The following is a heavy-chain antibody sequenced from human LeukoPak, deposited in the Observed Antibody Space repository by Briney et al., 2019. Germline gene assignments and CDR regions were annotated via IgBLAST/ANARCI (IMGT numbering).Heavy chain of an antibody. D-gene: IGHD5-18*01. CDR1: GFTFSSYS. CDR3: ARDLLDTTMGDAYYYYGMDV. V-gene: IGHV3-21*01. Sequence: PGGSLRLSCAASGFTFSSYSMNWVRQAPGKGLEWVSSISSSTHNIYYADSLKGRFTISRDNAKSTLYLQMNSLRAEDTAVYYCARDLLDTTMGDAYYYYGMDVWGQGTTVTVSS. CDR2: ISSSTHNI. J-gene: IGHJ6*02.